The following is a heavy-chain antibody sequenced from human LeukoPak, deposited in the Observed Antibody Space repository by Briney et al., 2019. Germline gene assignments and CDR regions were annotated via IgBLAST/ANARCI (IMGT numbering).Heavy chain of an antibody. J-gene: IGHJ6*03. D-gene: IGHD3-9*01. CDR3: AAVDPRRYYYYMDV. CDR2: IVVGSGNT. CDR1: GFTFTSSA. Sequence: SVKVSCKASGFTFTSSAMQWVRQARGQRLEWIGWIVVGSGNTNYAQKFQERVTITRDMSTSTAYMELSGLRSEDTAVYYCAAVDPRRYYYYMDVWGKGTTVTVSS. V-gene: IGHV1-58*02.